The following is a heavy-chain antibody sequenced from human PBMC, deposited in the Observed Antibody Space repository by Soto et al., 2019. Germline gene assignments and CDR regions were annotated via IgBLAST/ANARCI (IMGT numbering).Heavy chain of an antibody. J-gene: IGHJ2*01. CDR2: ISGGGDAA. CDR1: GFTFINYA. D-gene: IGHD2-2*01. V-gene: IGHV3-23*01. Sequence: EVHLLESGGGLVQPGGSLRLSCAGSGFTFINYAMNWLRQAPGKGLEWVSSISGGGDAAFFPDSVRGRFTISRDNSQNTVTLQMTSLGVDDSAVYYCARKILGSTSRPNYWYFDLWGRGTLVTVSS. CDR3: ARKILGSTSRPNYWYFDL.